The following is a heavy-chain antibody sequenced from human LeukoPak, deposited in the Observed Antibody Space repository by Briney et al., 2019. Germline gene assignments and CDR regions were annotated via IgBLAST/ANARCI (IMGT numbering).Heavy chain of an antibody. CDR3: ARERGQIAAARLHH. J-gene: IGHJ5*02. Sequence: ASVKVSCKASGYTFSGYYIHWVRQAPGQGLEWMGWMNPNNGGTSYAQKFEGRVTMTRETSITTAYMELSSLRFDDTAIYYCARERGQIAAARLHHWGQGTLVAVSS. V-gene: IGHV1-2*02. CDR2: MNPNNGGT. D-gene: IGHD6-13*01. CDR1: GYTFSGYY.